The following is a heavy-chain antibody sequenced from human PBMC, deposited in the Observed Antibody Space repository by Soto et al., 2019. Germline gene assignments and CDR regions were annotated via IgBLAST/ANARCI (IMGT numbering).Heavy chain of an antibody. CDR1: GFTFSSYS. J-gene: IGHJ4*02. V-gene: IGHV3-21*01. D-gene: IGHD3-10*01. Sequence: GGSLRLSCAASGFTFSSYSMNWVRQAPGKGLEWVSSISSSSSYVYYADSVKGRFTISRDNAKNSLYLQMNSLRAEDTAVYYCARAGAAIFDYWGQGTLVTVSS. CDR3: ARAGAAIFDY. CDR2: ISSSSSYV.